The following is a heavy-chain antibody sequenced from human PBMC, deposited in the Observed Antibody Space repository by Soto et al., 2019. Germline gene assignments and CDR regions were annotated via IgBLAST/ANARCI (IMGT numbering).Heavy chain of an antibody. Sequence: QITLKESGPTLVKPTQALTLTCTFSGFSLSTYGEGVAWIRQPTGKALEWLALIYWDDDIRYSPSLRHRLTVAKDTSKTHVVVTMTNVNPMDTGTYFCRHSGLPSLGGSWGQGIAVTVAS. CDR2: IYWDDDI. CDR3: RHSGLPSLGGS. J-gene: IGHJ5*02. D-gene: IGHD3-16*01. CDR1: GFSLSTYGEG. V-gene: IGHV2-5*02.